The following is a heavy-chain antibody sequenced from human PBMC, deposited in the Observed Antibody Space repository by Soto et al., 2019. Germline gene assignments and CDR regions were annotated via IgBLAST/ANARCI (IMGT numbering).Heavy chain of an antibody. CDR1: GFTFSSYA. J-gene: IGHJ4*02. Sequence: EVPLLESGGGLVQPGGSLRLSCAASGFTFSSYAMSWVRQAPGKGLEWVSAISGSGGSTYYADSVKGRFTISRDNSKNTLYLQMNSLRAEDTAVYYCAKDHVGYDSSGYHFDYWGQGTLVTVSS. D-gene: IGHD3-22*01. V-gene: IGHV3-23*01. CDR2: ISGSGGST. CDR3: AKDHVGYDSSGYHFDY.